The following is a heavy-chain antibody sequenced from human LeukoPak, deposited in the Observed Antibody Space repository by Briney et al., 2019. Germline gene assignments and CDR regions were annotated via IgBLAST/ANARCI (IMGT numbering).Heavy chain of an antibody. Sequence: PSETLSLTCAVYGGSFSGYYWSWIRQHPGKGLEWIGYIYYSGSTYYNPSLKSRVTISVDTSKNQFSLKLSSVTAADTAVYYCARLGLNYYDSSGFFDYWGQGTLVTVSS. V-gene: IGHV4-31*11. CDR1: GGSFSGYY. D-gene: IGHD3-22*01. CDR3: ARLGLNYYDSSGFFDY. J-gene: IGHJ4*02. CDR2: IYYSGST.